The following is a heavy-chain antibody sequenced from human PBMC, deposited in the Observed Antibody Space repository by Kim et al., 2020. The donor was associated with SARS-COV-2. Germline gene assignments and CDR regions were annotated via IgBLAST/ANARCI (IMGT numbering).Heavy chain of an antibody. CDR2: ISAYNGNT. D-gene: IGHD6-13*01. Sequence: ASVKVSCKASGYTFTSYGISWVRQAPGQGLEWMGWISAYNGNTNYAQKLQGRVTMTTDTSTSTAYMELRSLRSDDTAVYYCARAPRYSSSWYPPDYWGQGTLVTVSS. J-gene: IGHJ4*02. CDR1: GYTFTSYG. V-gene: IGHV1-18*01. CDR3: ARAPRYSSSWYPPDY.